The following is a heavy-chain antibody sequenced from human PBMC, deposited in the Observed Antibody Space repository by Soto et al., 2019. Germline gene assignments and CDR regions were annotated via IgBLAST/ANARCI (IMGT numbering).Heavy chain of an antibody. CDR2: NYYSGVT. CDR3: ASGGSRPQIFDH. Sequence: QLLLQESGPGLVKPSETLSLTCTVSGGSISSSSYYWGWIRQPPGKGLEWIGSNYYSGVTYYNPSLKSPVSISVDTSKNQFSLKVNSVTAADTAVYYCASGGSRPQIFDHWGQGTLVTVSS. D-gene: IGHD2-15*01. V-gene: IGHV4-39*01. J-gene: IGHJ4*02. CDR1: GGSISSSSYY.